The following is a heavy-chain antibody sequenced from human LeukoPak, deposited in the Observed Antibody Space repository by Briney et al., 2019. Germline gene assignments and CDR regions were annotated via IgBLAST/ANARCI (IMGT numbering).Heavy chain of an antibody. J-gene: IGHJ6*02. V-gene: IGHV3-9*01. CDR1: GFTFDDYA. CDR3: AREDTTVAHYGMDV. D-gene: IGHD4-17*01. Sequence: SLRLSCAASGFTFDDYAMHWVRQAPGKGLEWVSGISWNSGSIGYADSVKGRFTISRDNAKNTLYLQMNSLRAEDTAVYYCAREDTTVAHYGMDVWGQGTTVTVSS. CDR2: ISWNSGSI.